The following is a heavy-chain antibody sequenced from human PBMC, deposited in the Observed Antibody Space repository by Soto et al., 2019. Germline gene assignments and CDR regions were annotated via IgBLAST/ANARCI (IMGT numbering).Heavy chain of an antibody. CDR3: ARWGYDYSNSAAMYV. V-gene: IGHV3-66*01. CDR2: IQSGGPT. J-gene: IGHJ6*03. D-gene: IGHD4-4*01. Sequence: PGGSLRLSCAASGFSVSSKYMSWVRQAPGKGLEWVSLIQSGGPTYYADSVKGRFTISRDTSKNTLHLQMNSLRAEDTAVYYCARWGYDYSNSAAMYVWGKGNTLTVSS. CDR1: GFSVSSKY.